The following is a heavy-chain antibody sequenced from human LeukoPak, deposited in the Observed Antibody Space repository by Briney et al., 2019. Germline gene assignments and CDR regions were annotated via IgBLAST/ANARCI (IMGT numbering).Heavy chain of an antibody. D-gene: IGHD5-12*01. CDR1: GGSISSYY. CDR3: ARGLEQASNDY. Sequence: SETLSLTCTVSGGSISSYYWSWIRQPPGKGLEWIGYIYYSGSTNYIPSLKSRVTISVDTSKNQFSLKLSSVTAADTAVYYCARGLEQASNDYWGQGTLVTVSS. J-gene: IGHJ4*02. V-gene: IGHV4-59*01. CDR2: IYYSGST.